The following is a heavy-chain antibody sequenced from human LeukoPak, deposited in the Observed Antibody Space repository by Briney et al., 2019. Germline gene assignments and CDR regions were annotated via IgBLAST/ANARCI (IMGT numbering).Heavy chain of an antibody. V-gene: IGHV4-39*07. CDR1: GGSISSSSYY. Sequence: SETLSLTCTVSGGSISSSSYYWGWIRQPPGKGLEWIGSIYYSGSTYYNPSLKSRVTISVDTSKNQFSLKLSSVTAADTAVYYCARDLGGGDVSQGYYYYMDVWGKGTTVTVS. D-gene: IGHD3-10*01. CDR2: IYYSGST. J-gene: IGHJ6*03. CDR3: ARDLGGGDVSQGYYYYMDV.